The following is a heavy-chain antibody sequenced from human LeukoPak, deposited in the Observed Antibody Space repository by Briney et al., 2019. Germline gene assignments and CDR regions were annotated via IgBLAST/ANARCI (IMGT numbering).Heavy chain of an antibody. CDR1: GFTFSSHW. CDR2: INTDGSGT. V-gene: IGHV3-74*01. CDR3: ARILYYKTGRSTVTFASEIDY. Sequence: QSGGSLGLSCAASGFTFSSHWMHWVRQAPGKGLVWVSRINTDGSGTDYADSVKGRFTISRDNAKNTLYLQMNSLRAEDTAVYYCARILYYKTGRSTVTFASEIDYWGQGILVTVSS. J-gene: IGHJ4*02. D-gene: IGHD4-11*01.